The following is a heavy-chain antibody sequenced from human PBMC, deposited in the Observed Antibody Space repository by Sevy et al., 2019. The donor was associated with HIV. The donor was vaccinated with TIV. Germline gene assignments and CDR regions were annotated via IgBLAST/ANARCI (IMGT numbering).Heavy chain of an antibody. V-gene: IGHV1-2*02. D-gene: IGHD6-19*01. CDR1: GYTFTGYY. Sequence: ASVKVSCKASGYTFTGYYMHWVRQAPGQGLEWMGWINPNSGGTNYAEKFQGRVTMTRDTSISTSYMELSRLRSDDTAVYYCARVPSSGWTVRLFNWFDPWGQGTLVTVSS. CDR3: ARVPSSGWTVRLFNWFDP. J-gene: IGHJ5*02. CDR2: INPNSGGT.